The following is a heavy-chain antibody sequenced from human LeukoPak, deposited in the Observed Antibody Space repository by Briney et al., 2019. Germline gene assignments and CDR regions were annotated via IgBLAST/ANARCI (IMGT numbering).Heavy chain of an antibody. V-gene: IGHV3-23*01. CDR1: GFTFSNYG. Sequence: PGGSLRLSCAASGFTFSNYGMSWVRQAPGKGLEGVSAISGSGGSTYYADSVKGRFTISRDNSKNTLYLQMNSLRAEDTAVYYCAKDDESFDYWGQGTLVTVSS. CDR3: AKDDESFDY. CDR2: ISGSGGST. J-gene: IGHJ4*02.